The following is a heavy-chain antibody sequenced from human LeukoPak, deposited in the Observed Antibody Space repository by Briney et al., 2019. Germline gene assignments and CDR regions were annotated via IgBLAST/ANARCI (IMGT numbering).Heavy chain of an antibody. J-gene: IGHJ5*02. D-gene: IGHD2-15*01. Sequence: ASVKVSCKTSGYSFTDYYIHWVRQAPGQGFEWLGWINPNSGGTNYAQMFQDSVSMTRDTSINTAYMELSSLRLDDTAVYYCARGVAPAGRRLDPWGQGTLITVSS. CDR3: ARGVAPAGRRLDP. CDR2: INPNSGGT. CDR1: GYSFTDYY. V-gene: IGHV1-2*02.